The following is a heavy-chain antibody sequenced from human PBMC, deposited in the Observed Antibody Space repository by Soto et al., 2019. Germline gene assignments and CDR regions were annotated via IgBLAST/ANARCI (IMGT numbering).Heavy chain of an antibody. V-gene: IGHV3-30-3*01. J-gene: IGHJ3*02. D-gene: IGHD2-2*01. CDR2: MSYDGTKK. CDR3: ARGDTSSSDAFDI. Sequence: WGSLRLSCAASGFTFSTYAIHWVRQAPGKGLEWVSVMSYDGTKKYYTDPVKGRFTISRDDSKNTLYLQMNSLRTEDTAVYYCARGDTSSSDAFDIWGQGTMVTVSS. CDR1: GFTFSTYA.